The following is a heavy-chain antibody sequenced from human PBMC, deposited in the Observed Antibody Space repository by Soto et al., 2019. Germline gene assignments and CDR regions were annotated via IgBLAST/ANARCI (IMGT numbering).Heavy chain of an antibody. CDR1: TYSFTSYW. V-gene: IGHV5-51*01. D-gene: IGHD2-8*01. J-gene: IGHJ6*02. CDR3: ARGLMYGMDI. Sequence: LKISCKGSTYSFTSYWIGWVRQMPGKGLELMGIIYPGDPDTKYSPSFQGQVTISADKSISTAYLQWSSLRASDSATYYCARGLMYGMDIWGQGTTVNVSS. CDR2: IYPGDPDT.